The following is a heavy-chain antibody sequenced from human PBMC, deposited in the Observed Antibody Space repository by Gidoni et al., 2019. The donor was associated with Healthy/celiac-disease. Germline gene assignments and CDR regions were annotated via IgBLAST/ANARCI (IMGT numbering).Heavy chain of an antibody. J-gene: IGHJ4*02. D-gene: IGHD5-12*01. Sequence: QVQLQESGPGLVTPSETLSLTCTVSGGSISSYYWSWIRQPPGKGLEWIGYIYYSGSTNYNPSLKSRVTISVDTSKNQFSLKLSSVTAADTAVYYCAREQDGYNFGGFDYWGQGTLVTVSS. CDR3: AREQDGYNFGGFDY. CDR2: IYYSGST. CDR1: GGSISSYY. V-gene: IGHV4-59*01.